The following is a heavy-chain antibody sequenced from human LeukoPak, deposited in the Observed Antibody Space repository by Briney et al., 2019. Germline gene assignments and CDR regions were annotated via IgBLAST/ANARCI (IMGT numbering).Heavy chain of an antibody. D-gene: IGHD1-26*01. Sequence: ASVKVSCKTSGYTLTNHYMHWVRQAPRQGLEWMGLVNPSGGSTSYAQKFQGRITMTRDTSTSTVYMELSSLRSEDTAVYYCAREMGAIGRSYIYYYGVDVWGQGTTVTVSS. CDR1: GYTLTNHY. CDR2: VNPSGGST. J-gene: IGHJ6*02. V-gene: IGHV1-46*01. CDR3: AREMGAIGRSYIYYYGVDV.